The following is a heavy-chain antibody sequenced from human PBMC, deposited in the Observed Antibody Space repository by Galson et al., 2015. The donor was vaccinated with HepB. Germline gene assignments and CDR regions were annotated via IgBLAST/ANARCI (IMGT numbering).Heavy chain of an antibody. Sequence: SVKVSCKVSGYTLTELSMHWVRQAPGKGLEWMGGFDPEDGETICAQKFQGRVTMTEDTSTDTAYMELSSLRSEDTAVYYCATDSQWFGELSSGFQHWGQGTLVTVSS. J-gene: IGHJ1*01. CDR3: ATDSQWFGELSSGFQH. D-gene: IGHD3-10*01. CDR2: FDPEDGET. CDR1: GYTLTELS. V-gene: IGHV1-24*01.